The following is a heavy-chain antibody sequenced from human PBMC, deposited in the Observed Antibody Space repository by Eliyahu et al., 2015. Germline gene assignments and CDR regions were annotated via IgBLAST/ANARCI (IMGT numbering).Heavy chain of an antibody. Sequence: QITLQESGPTVVKPTQTLTLTCSFSGFSLSASGVAVGWIRQPPGKAPXYLGIIYWDDDKRYSPPVKSRVTITRDTSKNQLVLTMTNMDPVDAATYFCAVTSGVHCTGGSCFDFWGQGTPVTVSS. V-gene: IGHV2-5*02. CDR3: AVTSGVHCTGGSCFDF. CDR1: GFSLSASGVA. D-gene: IGHD2-15*01. J-gene: IGHJ4*02. CDR2: IYWDDDK.